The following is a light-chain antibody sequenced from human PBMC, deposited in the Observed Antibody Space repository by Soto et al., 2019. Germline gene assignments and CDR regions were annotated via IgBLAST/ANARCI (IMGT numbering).Light chain of an antibody. CDR1: SSDVGAYNY. CDR3: SSYTTSSIYV. Sequence: ALTQPASVSGSPGQSITISCTGTSSDVGAYNYVSWYQQHPGKAPKLMIYDVSNRPSGVSSRFSGSKSGNTASLTFSGLQAEDEADYYCSSYTTSSIYVFGTGTKLTVL. V-gene: IGLV2-14*01. CDR2: DVS. J-gene: IGLJ1*01.